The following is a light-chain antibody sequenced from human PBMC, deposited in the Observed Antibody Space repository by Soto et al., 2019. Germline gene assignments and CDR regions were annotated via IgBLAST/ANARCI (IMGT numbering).Light chain of an antibody. CDR3: QQYNNWPTT. V-gene: IGKV3D-15*01. CDR2: DAS. Sequence: EIVLTPSPATLSVSPGERTTLSCRASQSVSRNLAWYQQKPGQAPRLLIYDASTRATGTPARFSGSGSGTKFTLSISSLQSEDFAVYYCQQYNNWPTTFGQGTRLEIK. J-gene: IGKJ5*01. CDR1: QSVSRN.